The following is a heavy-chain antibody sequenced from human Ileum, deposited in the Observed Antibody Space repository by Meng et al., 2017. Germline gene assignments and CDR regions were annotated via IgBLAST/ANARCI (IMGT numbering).Heavy chain of an antibody. CDR1: GFSFSTYA. Sequence: GESLKISCAASGFSFSTYAMSWVRQAPGEGLEWVSVISNSGGHTFYADSVKGLFTISRDNSRNTVSLQMNNLRAEDTAVYYCAKGITLVRGITYYLDYWGQGTLVTVSS. D-gene: IGHD3-10*01. CDR2: ISNSGGHT. V-gene: IGHV3-23*01. J-gene: IGHJ4*02. CDR3: AKGITLVRGITYYLDY.